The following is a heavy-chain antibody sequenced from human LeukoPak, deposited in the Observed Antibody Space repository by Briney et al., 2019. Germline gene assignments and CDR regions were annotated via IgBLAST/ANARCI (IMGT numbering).Heavy chain of an antibody. CDR2: ISGNSGKT. CDR1: GYSFSTYA. V-gene: IGHV1-18*01. CDR3: ARNAGSYFEFAP. J-gene: IGHJ5*02. Sequence: ASVKVSCKASGYSFSTYALSWVRQAPGQGLEWMGCISGNSGKTHYAQKFQDRVTLTTDTSSTTAFMELRSLRSDDTAMYYCARNAGSYFEFAPWGQGTLVTVSS. D-gene: IGHD1-26*01.